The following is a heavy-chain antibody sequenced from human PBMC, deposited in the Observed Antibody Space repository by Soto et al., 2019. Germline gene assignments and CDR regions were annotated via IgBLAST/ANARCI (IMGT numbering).Heavy chain of an antibody. J-gene: IGHJ4*02. CDR3: ARLFYDSSEHFDY. Sequence: SETLSLTCTVSGGSISSSNFYWGWIRQPPGKGLEWIGNIYYTGSTYYNPSLKSSVTISVDTSKNQFSMKLSSVTAADTAVYFCARLFYDSSEHFDYWGQGTLVTVSS. CDR2: IYYTGST. D-gene: IGHD3-22*01. CDR1: GGSISSSNFY. V-gene: IGHV4-39*01.